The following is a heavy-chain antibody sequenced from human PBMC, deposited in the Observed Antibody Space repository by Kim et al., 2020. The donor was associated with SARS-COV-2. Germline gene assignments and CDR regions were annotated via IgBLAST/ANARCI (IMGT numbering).Heavy chain of an antibody. Sequence: AKKFQGRVTMTRETSTSTVYMELSSLRSEDTAVYYCARGIKWLLSNYFDYWGQGTLVTVSS. J-gene: IGHJ4*02. CDR3: ARGIKWLLSNYFDY. V-gene: IGHV1-46*01. D-gene: IGHD3-3*01.